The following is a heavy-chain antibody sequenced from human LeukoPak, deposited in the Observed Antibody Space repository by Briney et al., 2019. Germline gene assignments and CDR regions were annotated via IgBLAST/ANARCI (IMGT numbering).Heavy chain of an antibody. V-gene: IGHV4-34*01. CDR1: GGSFSGYY. CDR3: ARLGDDYDFWSGYSYYFDY. CDR2: INHSGST. J-gene: IGHJ4*02. D-gene: IGHD3-3*01. Sequence: PSETLSLTCAVYGGSFSGYYWSWIRQPPGKGLEWIGEINHSGSTSYNPSLKSRVTISVDTSKNQFSLKLSSVTAADTAVYYCARLGDDYDFWSGYSYYFDYWGQGTLVTVSS.